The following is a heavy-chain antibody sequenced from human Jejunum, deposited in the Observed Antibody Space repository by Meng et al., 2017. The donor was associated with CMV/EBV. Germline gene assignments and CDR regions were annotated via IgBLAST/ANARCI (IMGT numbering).Heavy chain of an antibody. CDR1: RFTFSSYW. J-gene: IGHJ4*01. CDR3: AKDKIPDSRNNLDH. CDR2: IYLGGTTK. Sequence: RFTFSSYWMHWVRQAPGKGLEWVAIIYLGGTTKYYADSVKGRFTISRDDSKNTMYLQMNSLRVEDTAIYYCAKDKIPDSRNNLDHWGRGTLVTVSS. V-gene: IGHV3-NL1*01.